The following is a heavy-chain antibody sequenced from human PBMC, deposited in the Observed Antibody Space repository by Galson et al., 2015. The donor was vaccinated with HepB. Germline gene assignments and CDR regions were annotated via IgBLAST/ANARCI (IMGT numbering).Heavy chain of an antibody. J-gene: IGHJ4*02. V-gene: IGHV3-30-3*01. CDR1: GFTFSSYA. CDR2: ISYDGSNK. Sequence: SLRLSCAASGFTFSSYAMHWVRQAPGKGLEWVAVISYDGSNKYYADSVKGRFTISRDNSKNTLYLQMNSLRAEDTAVYYGASHDSRARVNWGQGTLVTVSS. CDR3: ASHDSRARVN. D-gene: IGHD3-3*01.